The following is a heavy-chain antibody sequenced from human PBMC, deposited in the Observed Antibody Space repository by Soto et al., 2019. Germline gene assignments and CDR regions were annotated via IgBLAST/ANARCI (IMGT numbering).Heavy chain of an antibody. J-gene: IGHJ4*02. CDR1: GFTFSSYA. D-gene: IGHD3-22*01. V-gene: IGHV3-23*01. CDR2: ISGSGGST. Sequence: GGSLRLSCAASGFTFSSYAMSWVRQAPGKGLEWVSAISGSGGSTYYADSVKGRFTISRDNSKNTLYLQMNSLRAEDTAVYYCAAHYYDSSGYYPTRDWGQGTLVTVSS. CDR3: AAHYYDSSGYYPTRD.